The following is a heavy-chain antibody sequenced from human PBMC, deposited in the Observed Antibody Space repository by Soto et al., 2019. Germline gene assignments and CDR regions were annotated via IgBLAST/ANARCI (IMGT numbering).Heavy chain of an antibody. Sequence: SETLSLTCAVYGGSFSGYYWSWIRQPPGKGLEWIGYIHYSGSTYHNPSLKSRVTISVDTSKNQFSLKLTSVTAADTAVYYCGRAHRDLQQLVHYYYSMDVWGQGTTVTVSS. CDR1: GGSFSGYY. CDR3: GRAHRDLQQLVHYYYSMDV. CDR2: IHYSGST. J-gene: IGHJ6*02. V-gene: IGHV4-30-4*01. D-gene: IGHD6-13*01.